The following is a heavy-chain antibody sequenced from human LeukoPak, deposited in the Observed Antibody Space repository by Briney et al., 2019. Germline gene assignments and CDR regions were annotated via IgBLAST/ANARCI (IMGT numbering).Heavy chain of an antibody. D-gene: IGHD3-3*01. CDR1: GFTFSSYW. V-gene: IGHV3-7*01. CDR3: ARDPYYDFWSGYYTGSWSDP. J-gene: IGHJ5*02. CDR2: IKQDGSEK. Sequence: GGSLRLSCAAFGFTFSSYWMSWVRQAPGKGLEWVANIKQDGSEKYYVDSVKGRFTISRDNAKNSLYLQMNSLRAEDTAVYYCARDPYYDFWSGYYTGSWSDPWGQGTLVTVSS.